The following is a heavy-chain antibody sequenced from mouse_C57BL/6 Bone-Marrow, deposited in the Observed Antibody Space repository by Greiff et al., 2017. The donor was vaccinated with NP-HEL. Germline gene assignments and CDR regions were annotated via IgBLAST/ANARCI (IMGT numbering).Heavy chain of an antibody. CDR1: GYTFTSYW. J-gene: IGHJ1*03. Sequence: VQLQQSGAELVKPGASVKLSCKASGYTFTSYWMQWVKQRPGQGLEWIGEIDPSDSYTNYNQKFKGKATLTVDTSSSTAYMQLSSLTSEDSAVYYCARLGPHYYGSSYVNWYFDVWGTGPTVTVS. CDR2: IDPSDSYT. D-gene: IGHD1-1*01. CDR3: ARLGPHYYGSSYVNWYFDV. V-gene: IGHV1-50*01.